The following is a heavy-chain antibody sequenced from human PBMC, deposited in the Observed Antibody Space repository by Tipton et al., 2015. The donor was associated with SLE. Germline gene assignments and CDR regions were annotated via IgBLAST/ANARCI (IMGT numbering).Heavy chain of an antibody. CDR1: GFTFSSYE. CDR2: ISSSGTTM. J-gene: IGHJ4*02. D-gene: IGHD6-6*01. CDR3: ARGFLGMRAAQYYFDY. V-gene: IGHV3-48*03. Sequence: SLRLSCAASGFTFSSYEMNWVRQAPGKGLEWVSYISSSGTTMYYADSVKGRFTISRDNAKNSLYLQMNSLRAEDTAVYYCARGFLGMRAAQYYFDYWGQGTLVTVSS.